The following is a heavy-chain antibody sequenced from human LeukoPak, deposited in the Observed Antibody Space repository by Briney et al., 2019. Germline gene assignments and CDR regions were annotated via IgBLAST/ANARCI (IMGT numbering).Heavy chain of an antibody. V-gene: IGHV1-18*01. D-gene: IGHD2-2*02. Sequence: ASVTVSCKATGYTFTSYGISWVRQAPGQGLEWMGWISTYNGNTNYAQKLQGRVTMTTDTSTSTAYMELRSLRSDDTAVYYCARGRYCSSTSCYKVYYYYMDVWGKGTTVTVSS. CDR1: GYTFTSYG. CDR3: ARGRYCSSTSCYKVYYYYMDV. J-gene: IGHJ6*03. CDR2: ISTYNGNT.